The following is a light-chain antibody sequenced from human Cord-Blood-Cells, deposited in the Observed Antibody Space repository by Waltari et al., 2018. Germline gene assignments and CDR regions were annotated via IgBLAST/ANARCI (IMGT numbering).Light chain of an antibody. CDR1: SSDVGSYNL. Sequence: QSALTQPASVSGSPGQSITISCTGTSSDVGSYNLFSWYQQHPGKAPKLMIYDVSKRPSGVPDRFSGSKSGNTASLTISGLQAEDEADYYCCSYAGSYTYVFGTGTKVTVL. CDR3: CSYAGSYTYV. J-gene: IGLJ1*01. V-gene: IGLV2-11*01. CDR2: DVS.